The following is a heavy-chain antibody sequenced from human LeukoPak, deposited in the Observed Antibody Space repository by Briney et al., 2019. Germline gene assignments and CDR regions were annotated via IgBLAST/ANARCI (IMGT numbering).Heavy chain of an antibody. Sequence: PGGSLRLSCAASGFTFSSYAMHWVRQAPGKGLEWVAVISYDGITKYYADSVKGRFTISRDNSKNTLYLQMNSLRPEDTAVYYCARTMYSSSYFDYWGQGTLVTVSS. D-gene: IGHD6-6*01. V-gene: IGHV3-30-3*01. CDR2: ISYDGITK. CDR3: ARTMYSSSYFDY. CDR1: GFTFSSYA. J-gene: IGHJ4*02.